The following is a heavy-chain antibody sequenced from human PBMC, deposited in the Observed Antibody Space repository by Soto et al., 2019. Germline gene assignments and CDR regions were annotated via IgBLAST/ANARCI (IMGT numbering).Heavy chain of an antibody. V-gene: IGHV3-73*01. CDR3: SRNIDYAFDI. J-gene: IGHJ3*02. D-gene: IGHD2-15*01. CDR1: GFTFSGSV. Sequence: GGSLRLSCAASGFTFSGSVMYWVRQTSGKGLEWVGRIRSKADSYATAYAASVKGRFTISRDDSKNTVYLQMNSLKTEDTAVYYCSRNIDYAFDIWGQGTMVTVSS. CDR2: IRSKADSYAT.